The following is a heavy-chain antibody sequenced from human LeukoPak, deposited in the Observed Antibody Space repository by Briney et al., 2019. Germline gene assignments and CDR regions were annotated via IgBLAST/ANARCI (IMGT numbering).Heavy chain of an antibody. J-gene: IGHJ4*02. D-gene: IGHD3-22*01. Sequence: GASVKVSCKASGYTFTGYYMHWVRQAPGQGLEWMGWINPNSGGTNYAQKFQGRVTMTRDTSISTAYMELSRLRSDDTAVYHCAGTYDSSGYYYVFDYWGQGTLVTVSS. CDR3: AGTYDSSGYYYVFDY. V-gene: IGHV1-2*02. CDR2: INPNSGGT. CDR1: GYTFTGYY.